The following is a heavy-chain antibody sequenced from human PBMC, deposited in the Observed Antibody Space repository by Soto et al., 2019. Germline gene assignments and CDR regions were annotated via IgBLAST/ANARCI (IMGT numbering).Heavy chain of an antibody. CDR1: GYTFTRYT. CDR3: ARGIATGQVDP. J-gene: IGHJ5*02. Sequence: QVQLVQSGAEVKKPGASVKISCKASGYTFTRYTMNWVRQAPGQRLEWMGWINPDNGNTKSSQKFQDRVIITRDTSASTAYMDLSSLRSEDTAVYYSARGIATGQVDPWGQGPLVTVSS. V-gene: IGHV1-3*01. CDR2: INPDNGNT. D-gene: IGHD2-15*01.